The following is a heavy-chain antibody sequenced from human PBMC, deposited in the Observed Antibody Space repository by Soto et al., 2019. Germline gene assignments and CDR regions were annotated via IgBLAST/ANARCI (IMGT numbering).Heavy chain of an antibody. J-gene: IGHJ4*02. Sequence: EVQLVESGGGLVQPGGSLRLSCVASGFSFSSYSMNWVRQAPGKGRECVSYISYSRGTTHYADSVKGRFTISRDNARNSLYMQMNSLRDEDTAVYYCAIDLQSSGWAYYFNYWGQGTLVTVSS. V-gene: IGHV3-48*02. CDR1: GFSFSSYS. D-gene: IGHD6-19*01. CDR2: ISYSRGTT. CDR3: AIDLQSSGWAYYFNY.